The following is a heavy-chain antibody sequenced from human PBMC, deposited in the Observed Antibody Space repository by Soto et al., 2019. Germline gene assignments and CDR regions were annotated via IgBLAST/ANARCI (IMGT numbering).Heavy chain of an antibody. Sequence: ASVKVSCKVSGYTLTELSMHWVRQAPGKGLEWMGGFDPEDGETIYAQKFQGRVTMTEDTSTDTAYMELSSLRSEDTAVYYCATLLRGYSSGWSEEGPWGQGTLVTVSS. CDR2: FDPEDGET. J-gene: IGHJ5*02. CDR3: ATLLRGYSSGWSEEGP. CDR1: GYTLTELS. D-gene: IGHD6-19*01. V-gene: IGHV1-24*01.